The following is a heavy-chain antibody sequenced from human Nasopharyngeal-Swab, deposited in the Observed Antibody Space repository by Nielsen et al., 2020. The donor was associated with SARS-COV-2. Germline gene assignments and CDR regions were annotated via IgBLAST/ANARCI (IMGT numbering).Heavy chain of an antibody. V-gene: IGHV1-69*13. Sequence: SVKVSCKASGGTFSSYAISWVRQAPGQGLEWMGGTIPIFGTANYAQKFQGRVTITADESTSTAYMELSSLRSEDTAVYYCASNSGCSSTSCPIDRLVYGMDVWGQGTTVTVSS. CDR3: ASNSGCSSTSCPIDRLVYGMDV. J-gene: IGHJ6*02. CDR1: GGTFSSYA. CDR2: TIPIFGTA. D-gene: IGHD2-2*01.